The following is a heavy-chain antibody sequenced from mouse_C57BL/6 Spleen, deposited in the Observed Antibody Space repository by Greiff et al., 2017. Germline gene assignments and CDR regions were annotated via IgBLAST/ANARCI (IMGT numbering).Heavy chain of an antibody. CDR1: GFSFNTYA. CDR2: IRSKSNNYAT. V-gene: IGHV10-1*01. D-gene: IGHD4-1*01. J-gene: IGHJ2*01. CDR3: VKTGTGGYYFDY. Sequence: EVKLVESGGGLVQPKGSLKLSCAASGFSFNTYAMNWVRQAPGKGLEWVARIRSKSNNYATYYADSVKDRFTISRDDSESMLYLQMNNLKTEDTAMYYCVKTGTGGYYFDYWGQGTTLTVSS.